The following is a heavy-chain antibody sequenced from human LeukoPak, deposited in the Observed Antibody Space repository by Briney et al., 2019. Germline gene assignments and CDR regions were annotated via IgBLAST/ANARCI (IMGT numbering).Heavy chain of an antibody. D-gene: IGHD3-3*01. CDR2: ISAYNGNT. CDR1: GYTFTSYG. V-gene: IGHV1-18*01. CDR3: ARGVRALRFLEWLFDY. Sequence: ASVKVSCKASGYTFTSYGISWVRQAPGQGLEWMGWISAYNGNTNYTQKLQGRVTMTTDTSTSTAYMELRSLRSDDTAVYYCARGVRALRFLEWLFDYWGQGTLVTVSS. J-gene: IGHJ4*02.